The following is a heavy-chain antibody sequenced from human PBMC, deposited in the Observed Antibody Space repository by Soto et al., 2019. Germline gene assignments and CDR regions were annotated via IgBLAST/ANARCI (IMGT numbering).Heavy chain of an antibody. Sequence: SETLSLTCTVSGGSMFSYYWSWIRQPAGKGLEWIARIYGSGGTNYNPSLKSRVTMSLDTSKNKFSLSLTSVTAADTAVYYCEREGASSYASRHFDNWGPGTLVTVSS. J-gene: IGHJ4*02. V-gene: IGHV4-4*07. CDR3: EREGASSYASRHFDN. CDR2: IYGSGGT. CDR1: GGSMFSYY. D-gene: IGHD3-16*01.